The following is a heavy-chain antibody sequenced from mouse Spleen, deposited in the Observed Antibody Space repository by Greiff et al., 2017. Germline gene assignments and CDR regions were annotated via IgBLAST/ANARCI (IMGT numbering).Heavy chain of an antibody. V-gene: IGHV1-76*01. D-gene: IGHD4-1*01. CDR2: IYPGSGNT. Sequence: VKLQQSGAELVRPGASVKLSCKASGYTFTDYYINWVKQRPGQGLEWIARIYPGSGNTYYNEKFKGKATLTAEKSSSTAYMQLSSLTSEDSAVYFCARSAPNWDVAYWGQGTLVTVSA. CDR3: ARSAPNWDVAY. CDR1: GYTFTDYY. J-gene: IGHJ3*01.